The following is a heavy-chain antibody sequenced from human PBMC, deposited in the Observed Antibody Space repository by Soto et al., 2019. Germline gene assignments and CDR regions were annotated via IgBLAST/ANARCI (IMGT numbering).Heavy chain of an antibody. J-gene: IGHJ4*02. CDR3: ARDVLGYCSSTSCYAGGGVVY. V-gene: IGHV1-18*01. CDR1: GYTFTSYG. CDR2: ISAYNGNT. Sequence: QVQLVQSGAEVKKPGASVKVSCKASGYTFTSYGISWVRQAPGQGLEWMGWISAYNGNTNYAQKLQGRVTMTTDTATSTAYMELRSLSSDDTAVYYCARDVLGYCSSTSCYAGGGVVYWGQGTLVTVSS. D-gene: IGHD2-2*01.